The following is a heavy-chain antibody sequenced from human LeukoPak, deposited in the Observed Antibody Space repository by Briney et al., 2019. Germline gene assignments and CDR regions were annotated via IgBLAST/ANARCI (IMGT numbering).Heavy chain of an antibody. Sequence: SETLSLTCTVSGGSVSGSSYYWGWIRQPPGKGLEWVGSMYYSGSMYYSGSTYYNPSLKSRVTISVDTSKNQFSLKLSSVTAADTAVYYCARPTYSSSWGEDYFDYWGQGTLVTVSS. D-gene: IGHD6-13*01. CDR1: GGSVSGSSYY. J-gene: IGHJ4*02. CDR2: MYYSGSMYYSGST. CDR3: ARPTYSSSWGEDYFDY. V-gene: IGHV4-39*01.